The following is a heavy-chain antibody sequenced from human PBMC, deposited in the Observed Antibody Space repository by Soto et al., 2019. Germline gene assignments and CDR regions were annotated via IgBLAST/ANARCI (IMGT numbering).Heavy chain of an antibody. CDR2: ISGYNANT. Sequence: QVQLVQSGAEVKKPGASVKVSCKASGYSFTRYGISWVRQAPGQGLEWMGWISGYNANTNYPENLQGRVTMTTDTSTSTAYMEVRNLISDDTAVHYCARMGDAPDYYCGLDVWGQGTTVTVSS. J-gene: IGHJ6*02. D-gene: IGHD3-16*01. V-gene: IGHV1-18*01. CDR3: ARMGDAPDYYCGLDV. CDR1: GYSFTRYG.